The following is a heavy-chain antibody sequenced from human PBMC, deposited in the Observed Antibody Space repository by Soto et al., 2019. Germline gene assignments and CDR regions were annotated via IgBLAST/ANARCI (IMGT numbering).Heavy chain of an antibody. CDR3: AREDGYRGGDAFDI. J-gene: IGHJ3*02. CDR2: IYSGGST. CDR1: GFTVSSNY. V-gene: IGHV3-66*01. D-gene: IGHD5-12*01. Sequence: EVPLVESGGGLVQPGGSLRLSFAASGFTVSSNYMSWVRQAPGKGLEWVSVIYSGGSTYYADSVKGRFTISRDNSKNTLYLQMNSLRAEDTAVYYCAREDGYRGGDAFDIWGQGTMVTVSS.